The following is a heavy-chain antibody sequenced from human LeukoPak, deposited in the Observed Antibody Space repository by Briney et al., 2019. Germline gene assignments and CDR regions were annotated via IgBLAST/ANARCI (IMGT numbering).Heavy chain of an antibody. V-gene: IGHV4-4*02. Sequence: NPSGALSLTCAVSGGSISSSNWWSWVRQPPGKGLEWIGEIYHSGSTNYNPSLKSRVTISVDKSKNQFSLKLSSVTAADTAVYYCARARPESITMIVVVSFDYWGQGTLVTVSS. J-gene: IGHJ4*02. CDR2: IYHSGST. D-gene: IGHD3-22*01. CDR1: GGSISSSNW. CDR3: ARARPESITMIVVVSFDY.